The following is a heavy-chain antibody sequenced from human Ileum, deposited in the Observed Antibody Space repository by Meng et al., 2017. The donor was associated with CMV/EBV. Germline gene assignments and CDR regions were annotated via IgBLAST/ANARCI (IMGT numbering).Heavy chain of an antibody. Sequence: DGEVVESGGGLVKPGGSLRLSCAASGFTFSSCSMNWVRQAPGKGLEWVSSLDGSSTHILYADSVKGRFTISRDNAKNSLYLQMNDLRAEDTAVYYCTRGETVGLSPGFDYWGQGTLVTVSS. V-gene: IGHV3-21*01. J-gene: IGHJ4*02. D-gene: IGHD4-23*01. CDR3: TRGETVGLSPGFDY. CDR2: LDGSSTHI. CDR1: GFTFSSCS.